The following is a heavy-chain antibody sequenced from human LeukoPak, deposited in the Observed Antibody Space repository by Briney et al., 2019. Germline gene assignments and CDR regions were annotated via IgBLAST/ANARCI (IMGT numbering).Heavy chain of an antibody. D-gene: IGHD5-18*01. CDR2: IKQDGSEK. Sequence: TGGSLRLSCAASGFTFSSYWVSWVRQAPGKGLEWVANIKQDGSEKYYVDSVKGRFTISRDNAKNSLYLQMNSLRAEDTAVYYCARERDTAMVRSGAFDIWGQGTMVTVSS. CDR1: GFTFSSYW. J-gene: IGHJ3*02. V-gene: IGHV3-7*03. CDR3: ARERDTAMVRSGAFDI.